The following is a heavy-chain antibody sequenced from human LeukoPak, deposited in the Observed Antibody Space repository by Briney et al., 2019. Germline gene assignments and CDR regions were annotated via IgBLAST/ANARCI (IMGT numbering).Heavy chain of an antibody. D-gene: IGHD3-9*01. CDR1: GFTFSSYG. CDR2: IWYDGSNK. V-gene: IGHV3-33*01. CDR3: AREGGDILTGYPRFNWFDP. Sequence: GRSLRLSCAASGFTFSSYGMHWVRQAPGKGLEWVAVIWYDGSNKYYADSVKGRITISRDNSKNTLYLQMNSLRAEDTAVYYCAREGGDILTGYPRFNWFDPWGQGTLVTVSS. J-gene: IGHJ5*02.